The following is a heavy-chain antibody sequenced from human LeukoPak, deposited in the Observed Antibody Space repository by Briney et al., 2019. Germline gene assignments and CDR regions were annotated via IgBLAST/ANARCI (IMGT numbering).Heavy chain of an antibody. CDR3: ARDAVAVTRGLDY. CDR2: IYSGGST. J-gene: IGHJ4*02. Sequence: PGGSLRLSCAASGFTVSSNYMSWVRQAPGKGLEWVSVIYSGGSTYYADSVKGRFTISRDNAKNSLYLQMNSLRAEDTAVYYCARDAVAVTRGLDYWGQGTLVTVSS. CDR1: GFTVSSNY. V-gene: IGHV3-66*01. D-gene: IGHD6-19*01.